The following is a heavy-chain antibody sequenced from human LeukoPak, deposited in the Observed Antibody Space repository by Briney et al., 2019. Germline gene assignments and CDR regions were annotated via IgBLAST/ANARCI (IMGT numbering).Heavy chain of an antibody. CDR1: GFTFSSYA. CDR2: ISYDGSNK. CDR3: AREEYSSGWYRRTLDY. J-gene: IGHJ4*02. Sequence: GRSLRLSCAASGFTFSSYAMHWVRQAPGKGLEWVAVISYDGSNKYYADSVKGRFTISRDNSKNSLYLQMNSLRAEDTAVYYCAREEYSSGWYRRTLDYWGQGTLVTVSS. V-gene: IGHV3-30*04. D-gene: IGHD6-19*01.